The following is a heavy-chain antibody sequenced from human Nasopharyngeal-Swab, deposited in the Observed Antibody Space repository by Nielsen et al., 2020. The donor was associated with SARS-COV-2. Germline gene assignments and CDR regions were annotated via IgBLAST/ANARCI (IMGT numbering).Heavy chain of an antibody. J-gene: IGHJ4*02. Sequence: WIRQPPGKGLEWIGSIYYSGSTYYNPSLKSRVTISVDTSKNQFSLKLSSVTAADTAVYYCARVGGYYDILEGLWGQGTLVTVSS. D-gene: IGHD3-9*01. CDR3: ARVGGYYDILEGL. V-gene: IGHV4-39*07. CDR2: IYYSGST.